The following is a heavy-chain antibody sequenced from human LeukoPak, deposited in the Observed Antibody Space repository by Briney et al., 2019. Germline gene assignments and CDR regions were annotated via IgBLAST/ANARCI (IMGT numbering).Heavy chain of an antibody. J-gene: IGHJ4*02. Sequence: PSETLSLTCTVSGGSISSYYWSWIRQPPGEGLEWIGYIYYSGSTNYNPSLKSRVTISVDTSKNQFSLKLSSVTAADTAVYYCAGGGGYYGSGSYEYWGQGTLVTVSS. CDR3: AGGGGYYGSGSYEY. CDR2: IYYSGST. CDR1: GGSISSYY. V-gene: IGHV4-59*01. D-gene: IGHD3-10*01.